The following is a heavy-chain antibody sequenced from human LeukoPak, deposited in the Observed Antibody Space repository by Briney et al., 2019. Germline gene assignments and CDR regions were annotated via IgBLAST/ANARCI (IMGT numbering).Heavy chain of an antibody. CDR2: INPNSGGT. CDR3: AREGRITIFGVVIITFDY. D-gene: IGHD3-3*01. J-gene: IGHJ4*02. V-gene: IGHV1-2*06. Sequence: ASVKVSCKASGGTFSSYAISWVRQAPGQGLEWMGRINPNSGGTNYAQKFQGRVTMTRDTSISTAYMELSRLRSDDTAVYYCAREGRITIFGVVIITFDYWGQGTLVTVSS. CDR1: GGTFSSYA.